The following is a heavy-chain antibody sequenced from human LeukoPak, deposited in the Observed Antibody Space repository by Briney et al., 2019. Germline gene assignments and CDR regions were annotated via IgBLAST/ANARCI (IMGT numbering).Heavy chain of an antibody. J-gene: IGHJ4*02. CDR1: GLTFDDYA. CDR2: ISWNSGSI. D-gene: IGHD1-26*01. CDR3: AKDSSWELLRAIDY. Sequence: PGRSLRLSCAASGLTFDDYAMHWVRQAPGKGLEWVSGISWNSGSIGYADSVKGRFTISRDNAKNSLYLQMNSLRAEDTALYYCAKDSSWELLRAIDYWGQGTLVTVSS. V-gene: IGHV3-9*01.